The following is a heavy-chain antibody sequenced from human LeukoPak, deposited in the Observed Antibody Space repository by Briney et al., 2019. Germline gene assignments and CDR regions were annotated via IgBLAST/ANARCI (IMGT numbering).Heavy chain of an antibody. V-gene: IGHV4-59*01. CDR3: ARVRNSSSWYLGFDY. CDR1: GGSISSYY. J-gene: IGHJ4*02. CDR2: IYYSGST. Sequence: SETLSLTCTVSGGSISSYYWSWIRQPPGKGPEWIGYIYYSGSTNYNPSLKSRVTISVDTSKNQFSLKLSSVTAADTAVYYCARVRNSSSWYLGFDYWGQGTLVTVSS. D-gene: IGHD6-13*01.